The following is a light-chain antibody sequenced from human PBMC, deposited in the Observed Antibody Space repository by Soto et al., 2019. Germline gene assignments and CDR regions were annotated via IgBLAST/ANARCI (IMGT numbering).Light chain of an antibody. V-gene: IGLV2-11*03. J-gene: IGLJ1*01. CDR1: VGGYDY. CDR3: CSYAGTYSYV. CDR2: DVS. Sequence: VGGYDYVSWYQQHPGRAPKLIIYDVSKRPSGVPDRFSGSKSGNTASLTISGLQAEDEADYYCCSYAGTYSYVVGTGTKVNVL.